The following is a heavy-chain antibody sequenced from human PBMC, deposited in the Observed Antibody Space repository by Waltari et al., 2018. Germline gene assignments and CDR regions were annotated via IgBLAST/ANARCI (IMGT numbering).Heavy chain of an antibody. CDR1: GGSFSGYY. CDR3: ARDYGDKALDY. CDR2: LNHSGST. D-gene: IGHD4-17*01. V-gene: IGHV4-34*01. Sequence: QVQLQQWGAGLLKPSETLSLTCAVYGGSFSGYYWSWIRQPPGKGLEWIGELNHSGSTNYNPSLKRRVTISVDTSKNQFSLKRGSVTAADTAGYYCARDYGDKALDYWGQGTLVTVSS. J-gene: IGHJ4*02.